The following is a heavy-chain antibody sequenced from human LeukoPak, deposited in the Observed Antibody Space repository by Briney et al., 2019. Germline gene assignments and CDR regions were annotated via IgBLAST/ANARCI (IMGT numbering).Heavy chain of an antibody. V-gene: IGHV1-2*06. CDR2: IHPNSGGT. CDR3: ARVYCGGDCYSFGVALRYGMDV. D-gene: IGHD2-21*02. Sequence: ASVKVSCKASGYSFTAYYIHWVRQAPGQGLEWMGRIHPNSGGTNYAQKFQGRVTMTRDTSISTVYMDLSRLRSDDTAVYYCARVYCGGDCYSFGVALRYGMDVWGQGTTVTVSS. J-gene: IGHJ6*02. CDR1: GYSFTAYY.